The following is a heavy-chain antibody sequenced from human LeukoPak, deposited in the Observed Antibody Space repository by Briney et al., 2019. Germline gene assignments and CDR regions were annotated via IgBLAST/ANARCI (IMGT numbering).Heavy chain of an antibody. CDR3: AGPYYYDSSGYYY. J-gene: IGHJ4*02. V-gene: IGHV3-21*01. D-gene: IGHD3-22*01. Sequence: GGSLRLSCAASGFTFSRYSMNWVRQAPGRGLEWVSSISSSSSDIYYADSVKGRFTISRDNAKNSLYLQMNSLRAEDTAVYYCAGPYYYDSSGYYYWGQGTLVTVSS. CDR2: ISSSSSDI. CDR1: GFTFSRYS.